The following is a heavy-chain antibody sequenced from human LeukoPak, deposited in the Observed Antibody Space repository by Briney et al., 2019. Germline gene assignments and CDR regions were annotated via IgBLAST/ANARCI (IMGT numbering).Heavy chain of an antibody. CDR3: ARGPSGSNFGYFDS. CDR2: INWNGGST. J-gene: IGHJ4*02. CDR1: GFTFDDYG. Sequence: GGSLRLSCAASGFTFDDYGMSWVRQAPGKGLEWVSGINWNGGSTGYADSVKGRFTISRDNAKNSLYLQMNSLRAEDTALYYCARGPSGSNFGYFDSWGQGTLVTVSS. D-gene: IGHD3-10*01. V-gene: IGHV3-20*04.